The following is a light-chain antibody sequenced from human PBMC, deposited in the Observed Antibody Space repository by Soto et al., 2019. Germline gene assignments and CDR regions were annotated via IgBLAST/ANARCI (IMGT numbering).Light chain of an antibody. CDR3: QQYDNLPPFT. CDR1: QDIGNF. Sequence: DIQMTQSPSSLSASVGDRVTITCQASQDIGNFLNGYQQKPGKAPKLLIYDASNLETGVPSRFSGSGSGTDFTFTISSLQPEDIATYYCQQYDNLPPFTFGPGTKVDIK. J-gene: IGKJ3*01. V-gene: IGKV1-33*01. CDR2: DAS.